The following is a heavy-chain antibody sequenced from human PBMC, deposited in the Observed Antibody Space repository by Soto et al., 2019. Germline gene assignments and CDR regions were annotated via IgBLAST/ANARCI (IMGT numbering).Heavy chain of an antibody. D-gene: IGHD6-6*01. J-gene: IGHJ4*02. CDR2: ISGSGGST. Sequence: GGSLRLSCAASGFTFISYAMSWVRQAPGKGLEWVSAISGSGGSTYYADSVKGRFTISRDNSKNTLYLQMNSLRAEDTAVYYCAKVPNIAARPLVFDYWGQGTLVTVSS. CDR1: GFTFISYA. CDR3: AKVPNIAARPLVFDY. V-gene: IGHV3-23*01.